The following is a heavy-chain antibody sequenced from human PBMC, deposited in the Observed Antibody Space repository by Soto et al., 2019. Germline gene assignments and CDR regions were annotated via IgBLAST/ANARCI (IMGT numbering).Heavy chain of an antibody. CDR2: TYTSGST. V-gene: IGHV4-4*07. J-gene: IGHJ5*02. Sequence: SETLSLTCTVSGGSISSYYWSWIRQPAGKGLEWIGRTYTSGSTNYNPSLKSRVTMSVDTSKNQFSLKLSSVTAADTAVYYCATDRAYGYYYDSSGYQNWFDPWGQGPLVTVSS. D-gene: IGHD3-22*01. CDR3: ATDRAYGYYYDSSGYQNWFDP. CDR1: GGSISSYY.